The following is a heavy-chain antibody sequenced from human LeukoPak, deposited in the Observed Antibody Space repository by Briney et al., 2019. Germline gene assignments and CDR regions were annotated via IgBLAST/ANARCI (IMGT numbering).Heavy chain of an antibody. CDR2: ISSSSSYI. CDR1: GFTFSSYS. Sequence: GGSLRLSCAASGFTFSSYSMNCVRQAPGKGLGWVSSISSSSSYIYYADAVKGRFPISRDNAKNSLYLQMNSLRAEDTAVYYCAREVDGFDPWGQGTLVTVSS. J-gene: IGHJ5*02. CDR3: AREVDGFDP. V-gene: IGHV3-21*01.